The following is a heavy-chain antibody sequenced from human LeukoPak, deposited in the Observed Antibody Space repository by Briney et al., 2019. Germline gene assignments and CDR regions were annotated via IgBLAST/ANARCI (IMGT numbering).Heavy chain of an antibody. CDR3: ALHYYDSSGYD. CDR1: VFTFSSYA. J-gene: IGHJ4*02. Sequence: QLGGSLILSCAASVFTFSSYAMSWVRQAPGKGLEWVSAISGSGGSTYYADSVKGRITISRDNSKNTLYLQMNSLRAEDTAVYYCALHYYDSSGYDWGQGTLVTVSS. V-gene: IGHV3-23*01. CDR2: ISGSGGST. D-gene: IGHD3-22*01.